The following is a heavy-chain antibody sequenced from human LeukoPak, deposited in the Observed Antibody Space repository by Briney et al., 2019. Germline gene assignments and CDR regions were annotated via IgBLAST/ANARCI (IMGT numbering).Heavy chain of an antibody. D-gene: IGHD2-15*01. CDR3: ARETPSADAAFDY. CDR1: GFTFSSYG. V-gene: IGHV3-33*01. CDR2: IWYDGSKK. J-gene: IGHJ4*02. Sequence: PGRSLRLSCAVSGFTFSSYGMHWVRQAPGKGLEGVAVIWYDGSKKYYADSVKGRFTISRENSKNTLDLQMNTLRAEDTAVYYCARETPSADAAFDYWGQGTLVTVSS.